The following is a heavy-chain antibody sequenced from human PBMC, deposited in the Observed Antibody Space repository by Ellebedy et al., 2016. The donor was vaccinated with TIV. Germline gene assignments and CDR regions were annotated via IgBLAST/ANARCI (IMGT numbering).Heavy chain of an antibody. D-gene: IGHD3-22*01. J-gene: IGHJ3*01. CDR2: ISGGSDYT. CDR1: GFTFSDYY. CDR3: VRHTYYYDNSGYLGAFEV. V-gene: IGHV3-11*06. Sequence: GESLKISCAASGFTFSDYYMSWIRQAPGKGLEWVSYISGGSDYTKYADSVNGRFPSSRDNAKNSRYLHMNSLRAEDTAVYYCVRHTYYYDNSGYLGAFEVWGQGTMVIVSS.